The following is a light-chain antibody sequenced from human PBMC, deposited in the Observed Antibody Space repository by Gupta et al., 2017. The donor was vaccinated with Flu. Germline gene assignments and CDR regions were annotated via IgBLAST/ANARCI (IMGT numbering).Light chain of an antibody. CDR3: QQFHTWPYT. V-gene: IGKV3-15*01. CDR1: VIIYYN. Sequence: EIVMTQYPDTLSVSPGEGATLSGRASVIIYYNLAWYQQKPGQAPRLLMSGPSTRASGIPARFTGSGSGTEFTLTTSSLQSEDFAVYYGQQFHTWPYTLGQGTKGRSN. J-gene: IGKJ2*01. CDR2: GPS.